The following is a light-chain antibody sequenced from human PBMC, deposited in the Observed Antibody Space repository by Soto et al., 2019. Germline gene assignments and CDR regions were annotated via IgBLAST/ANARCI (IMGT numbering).Light chain of an antibody. CDR1: QSVSSSY. J-gene: IGKJ1*01. CDR3: QQYGSSPRT. V-gene: IGKV3-20*01. Sequence: EIVLTQSPGTLSLSPGERATLSCRASQSVSSSYLAWYQQKPGQAPSLLIYGASSRATGIPDRFSGSGSGTDFTLTISRQEPEDFAVYYCQQYGSSPRTFGQGTKVEIK. CDR2: GAS.